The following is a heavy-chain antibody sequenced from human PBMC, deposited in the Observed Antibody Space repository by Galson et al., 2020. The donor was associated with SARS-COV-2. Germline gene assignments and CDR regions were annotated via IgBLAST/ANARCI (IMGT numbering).Heavy chain of an antibody. D-gene: IGHD3-16*01. V-gene: IGHV3-33*01. Sequence: GGSLRLSCAASGFTFSNYGMHWVRQAPGKGREGVAVIWYDGSNKYYRDSVKGRFTISRDNSKNTLYLQMNSLRAEDTAVYYCARDPTGGNGYFDYWGQGTLVTVSS. CDR3: ARDPTGGNGYFDY. J-gene: IGHJ4*02. CDR2: IWYDGSNK. CDR1: GFTFSNYG.